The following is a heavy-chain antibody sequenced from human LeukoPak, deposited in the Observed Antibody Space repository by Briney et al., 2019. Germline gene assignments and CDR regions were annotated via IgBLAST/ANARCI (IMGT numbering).Heavy chain of an antibody. CDR3: AREGLTTTPDNALDI. J-gene: IGHJ3*02. D-gene: IGHD4-11*01. CDR2: IWYDENKK. V-gene: IGHV3-33*01. Sequence: GGSLRLSCAASGFTFSSYGLHWVRQAPGKGLEWVAVIWYDENKKYYGDSVKGRFTISRDNFKSTLYLQMNSLRVEDTAVYYCAREGLTTTPDNALDIWGQGTMVTVSS. CDR1: GFTFSSYG.